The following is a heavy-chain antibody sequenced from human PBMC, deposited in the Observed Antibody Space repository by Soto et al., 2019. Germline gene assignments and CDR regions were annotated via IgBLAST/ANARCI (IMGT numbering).Heavy chain of an antibody. CDR3: ARVLGPYYDFWSGYYAAFDI. J-gene: IGHJ3*02. CDR2: IIPVLGVA. Sequence: ASVKVSCKASGGTLNSYTINWVRQAPGHGPEWLGRIIPVLGVANYAQTFQGRVTITADKSTSTVYMDLTSLRSEDTAVYYCARVLGPYYDFWSGYYAAFDIWGQGTMVTVSS. CDR1: GGTLNSYT. V-gene: IGHV1-69*02. D-gene: IGHD3-3*01.